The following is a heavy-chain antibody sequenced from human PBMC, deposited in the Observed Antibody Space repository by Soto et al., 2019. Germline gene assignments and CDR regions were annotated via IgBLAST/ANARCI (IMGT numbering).Heavy chain of an antibody. Sequence: KPSETLSLTCTVSGASISSGDYLWSWIRQSPGKGLEWIGYVSHDGTTYYNPYLESRVAISVDTSKNQFSLKVTSVTAADTAVYYCARDPCCADGFYGTDVWGQGTTVTVSS. D-gene: IGHD2-15*01. CDR3: ARDPCCADGFYGTDV. J-gene: IGHJ6*01. CDR2: VSHDGTT. CDR1: GASISSGDYL. V-gene: IGHV4-30-4*01.